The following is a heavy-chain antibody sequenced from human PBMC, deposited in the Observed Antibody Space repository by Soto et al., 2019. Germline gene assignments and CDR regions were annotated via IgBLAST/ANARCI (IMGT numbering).Heavy chain of an antibody. CDR1: GYTFTGYY. CDR3: AIPTKYCSSTSCYYDAFDI. D-gene: IGHD2-2*01. CDR2: INPNSGGT. J-gene: IGHJ3*02. V-gene: IGHV1-2*02. Sequence: ASVKVSCKASGYTFTGYYMHWVRQAPGQGLEWMGWINPNSGGTNYAQKFQGRVTMTRDTSTSTAYMELSRLRSDDTAVYYCAIPTKYCSSTSCYYDAFDIWGQGTMVTVSS.